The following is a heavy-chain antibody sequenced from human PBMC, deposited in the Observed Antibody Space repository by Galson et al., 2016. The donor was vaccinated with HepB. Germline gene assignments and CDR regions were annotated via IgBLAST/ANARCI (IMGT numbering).Heavy chain of an antibody. CDR3: SRMNSTGYTGAFDL. V-gene: IGHV2-70*04. CDR1: GFSLTTNGVR. CDR2: IDWDDDK. J-gene: IGHJ3*01. D-gene: IGHD3-22*01. Sequence: PALVKPTQTLTLTCTFSGFSLTTNGVRVNWIRQPPGKALEWLARIDWDDDKFYSTSLKTRLTISKDTTKNQVVLTMTNMDPVDTGTYYCSRMNSTGYTGAFDLWGQGTTVTVSS.